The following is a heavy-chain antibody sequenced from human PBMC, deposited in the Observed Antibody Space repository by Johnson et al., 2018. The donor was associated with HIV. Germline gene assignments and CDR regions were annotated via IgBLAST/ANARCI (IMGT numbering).Heavy chain of an antibody. D-gene: IGHD6-13*01. CDR2: IRYDGSNK. J-gene: IGHJ3*02. V-gene: IGHV3-30*02. CDR1: GFTFSSYG. CDR3: AKVAVATAAGGVALDI. Sequence: QVQLVESGGGVVQPGRSLRLSCAASGFTFSSYGMHWVRQAPGKGLEWVAFIRYDGSNKYYADSVKGRFTISRDNSKSTLYLQMNSLRAEDTAVYYCAKVAVATAAGGVALDIRGPGTIVIVSS.